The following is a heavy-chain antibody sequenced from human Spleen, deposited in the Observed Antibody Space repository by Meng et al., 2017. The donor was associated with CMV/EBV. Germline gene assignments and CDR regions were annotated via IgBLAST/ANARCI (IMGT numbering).Heavy chain of an antibody. CDR1: GFTFDDYA. CDR2: SRSKPYGGTT. J-gene: IGHJ4*02. D-gene: IGHD3-10*01. CDR3: TRPLRAPMVRGVIIPDY. Sequence: GESLKISCTASGFTFDDYAMSWVRQAPGKWLEWVGFSRSKPYGGTTEYAASVKGRFTISRDDSKSSAYLQMNSLKTEDTAVYYCTRPLRAPMVRGVIIPDYWGQGTLVTVSS. V-gene: IGHV3-49*04.